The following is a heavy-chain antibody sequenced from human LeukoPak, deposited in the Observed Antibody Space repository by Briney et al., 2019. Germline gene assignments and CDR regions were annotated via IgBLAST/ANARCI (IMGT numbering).Heavy chain of an antibody. CDR1: GDSVSSKSAA. D-gene: IGHD1-14*01. J-gene: IGHJ4*02. V-gene: IGHV6-1*01. Sequence: SQTLSLTCAISGDSVSSKSAALSWIRQSPSRGLEWLGRTYYRSKWYNDYAVSVKSRITISPDTSKNQFSLQLNSVTPEDMAVYYCASHENLNWGQGTLVTVSS. CDR3: ASHENLN. CDR2: TYYRSKWYN.